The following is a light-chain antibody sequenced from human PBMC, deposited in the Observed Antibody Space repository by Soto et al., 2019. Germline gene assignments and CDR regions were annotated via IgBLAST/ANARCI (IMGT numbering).Light chain of an antibody. J-gene: IGLJ2*01. CDR2: DVS. CDR3: SSYTSSSTLAVV. Sequence: QSALTQPASVSGSPGQSITISCTGNSSDVGGYNYVSWYQQHPGKAPKLMIYDVSNRPSGVSNRFSGSKSGNTASLTISGLQAEDEADYYCSSYTSSSTLAVVFGGGTKVTVL. CDR1: SSDVGGYNY. V-gene: IGLV2-14*01.